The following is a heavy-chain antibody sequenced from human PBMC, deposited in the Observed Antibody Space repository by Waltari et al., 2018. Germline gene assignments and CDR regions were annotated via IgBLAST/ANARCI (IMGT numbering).Heavy chain of an antibody. CDR1: GGTFSSYA. D-gene: IGHD3-10*01. Sequence: QVQLVQSGAEVKKPGSSVKVSCKASGGTFSSYAISWVRQAPGQGLEWMGGLIPLFGTANDAQKFQGRVTITADESTSTAYMERSSLRSEDTAVYYCAREGYGSGSFWYWGQGTLVTVSS. CDR3: AREGYGSGSFWY. V-gene: IGHV1-69*13. J-gene: IGHJ4*02. CDR2: LIPLFGTA.